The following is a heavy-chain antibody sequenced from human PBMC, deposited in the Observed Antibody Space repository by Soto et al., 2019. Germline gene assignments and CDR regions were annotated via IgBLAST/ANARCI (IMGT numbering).Heavy chain of an antibody. CDR1: GGPISSYY. D-gene: IGHD4-17*01. J-gene: IGHJ4*02. V-gene: IGHV4-59*01. Sequence: SLPSSVSGGPISSYYWSWIRPPPGKRLEWIGYIYYSGSTNYNPPLKSRVTISVDTSKNQFSLKRSSVTAAYTAVYYCASGMTTVHLLYPAYWAQGTMVTVSS. CDR2: IYYSGST. CDR3: ASGMTTVHLLYPAY.